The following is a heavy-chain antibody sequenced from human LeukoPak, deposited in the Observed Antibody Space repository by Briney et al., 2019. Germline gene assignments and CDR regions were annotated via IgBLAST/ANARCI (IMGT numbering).Heavy chain of an antibody. V-gene: IGHV3-7*01. CDR3: ARDFFGWSSLGH. CDR1: GFTFRSNW. J-gene: IGHJ1*01. Sequence: GGSLRLSCAASGFTFRSNWMNWVRQAPGKGLEWVAHVQPDGSAKIYADSVKGRFTISRDNAKDSYLPMNSLRVEDTAVYYCARDFFGWSSLGHWGQGTLVTVSS. CDR2: VQPDGSAK. D-gene: IGHD6-19*01.